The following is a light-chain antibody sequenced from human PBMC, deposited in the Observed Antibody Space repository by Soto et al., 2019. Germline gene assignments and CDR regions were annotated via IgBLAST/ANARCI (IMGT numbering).Light chain of an antibody. CDR1: QSVSSN. V-gene: IGKV3-15*01. Sequence: EIVMTQSPATLSVSPWERATLSCMASQSVSSNLAWYQQKPGQAPRLLIHGASTRATGTPARFSGSGSGTEFTLTISSLQSEDSAVYYCQQRSNWPITFGQGTRLETK. CDR2: GAS. J-gene: IGKJ5*01. CDR3: QQRSNWPIT.